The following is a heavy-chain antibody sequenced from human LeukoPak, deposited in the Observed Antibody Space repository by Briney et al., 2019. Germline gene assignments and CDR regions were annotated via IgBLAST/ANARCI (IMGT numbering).Heavy chain of an antibody. CDR1: VGTFSSYA. Sequence: SVKVCCKASVGTFSSYAISSVRQAAGHGREWRGGIIPIFGTANYTQKFQGRVTITTDKSTSTAYMELSSLRSEDTAVYYCARDKPPWVNAFDIWGQGTMVTVSS. CDR3: ARDKPPWVNAFDI. V-gene: IGHV1-69*05. D-gene: IGHD1-14*01. J-gene: IGHJ3*02. CDR2: IIPIFGTA.